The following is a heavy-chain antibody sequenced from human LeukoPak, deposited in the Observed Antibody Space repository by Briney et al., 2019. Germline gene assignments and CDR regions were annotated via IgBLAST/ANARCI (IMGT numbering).Heavy chain of an antibody. CDR1: GGSISSYY. CDR2: IYYSGST. V-gene: IGHV4-59*08. Sequence: SETLSLTCTVSGGSISSYYWSWIRQPPGKGLEWIGYIYYSGSTNYNPSLKSRVTISVDTSKNQFSLKLSSVTAADTAVYYCARIQYCYDSSGYYESVNPDYWGQGTLVTVSS. CDR3: ARIQYCYDSSGYYESVNPDY. D-gene: IGHD3-22*01. J-gene: IGHJ4*02.